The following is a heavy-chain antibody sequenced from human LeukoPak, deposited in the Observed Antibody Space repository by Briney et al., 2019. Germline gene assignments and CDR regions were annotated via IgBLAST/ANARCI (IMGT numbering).Heavy chain of an antibody. V-gene: IGHV3-7*01. CDR2: IKQDGSEK. CDR3: ARGDPWFGESYYYYMDV. CDR1: GFTFSSYW. D-gene: IGHD3-10*01. Sequence: GGSLRLSCAASGFTFSSYWMSWVRQAPGKGLEWVANIKQDGSEKYYVDSVKGRFTISRDNAKNSLYLQMNSLGAEDTAVYYCARGDPWFGESYYYYMDVWGKGTTVTVSS. J-gene: IGHJ6*03.